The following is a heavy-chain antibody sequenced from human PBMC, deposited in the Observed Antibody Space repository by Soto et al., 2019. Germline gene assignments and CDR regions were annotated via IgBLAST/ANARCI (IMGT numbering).Heavy chain of an antibody. CDR1: GFTFSRDS. J-gene: IGHJ4*01. CDR2: ISSSSSYI. Sequence: PGGSLRLSCAASGFTFSRDSMNWVRQAPGKGLEWVSSISSSSSYIYYADSVKGRFTISRDNAKNSLYLQMNSLRAEDTAVYYCASVRITLVRAVVYYFDYGGHGTLVTVPS. V-gene: IGHV3-21*01. D-gene: IGHD3-10*01. CDR3: ASVRITLVRAVVYYFDY.